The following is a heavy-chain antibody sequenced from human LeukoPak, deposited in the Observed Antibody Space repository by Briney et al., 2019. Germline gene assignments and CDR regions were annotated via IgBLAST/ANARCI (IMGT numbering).Heavy chain of an antibody. CDR3: TTLSRSSWFDP. CDR1: GFTFSNAW. D-gene: IGHD1-14*01. Sequence: GGSLRLSCAASGFTFSNAWMNWVRQAPGKGLGWAGRIKSKTYGGTTDYAAPVKGRFTISRDDSKNTLYLQMNSLKTEDTAVYYCTTLSRSSWFDPWGQGTLVTVSS. V-gene: IGHV3-15*07. J-gene: IGHJ5*02. CDR2: IKSKTYGGTT.